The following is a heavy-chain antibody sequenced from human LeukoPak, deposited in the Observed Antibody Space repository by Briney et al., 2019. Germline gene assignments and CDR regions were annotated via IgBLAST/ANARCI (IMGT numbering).Heavy chain of an antibody. D-gene: IGHD6-13*01. Sequence: ASVKVSCKASGYTFTGYYMHWVRQAPGQGLEWMGWINPNSGGTNYAQKFQGRVTMTRDTSISTAYMELSRLRSDDTAVYYCAGGARALYTSSWYVTLWGQGTLVTVSS. J-gene: IGHJ4*02. V-gene: IGHV1-2*02. CDR3: AGGARALYTSSWYVTL. CDR2: INPNSGGT. CDR1: GYTFTGYY.